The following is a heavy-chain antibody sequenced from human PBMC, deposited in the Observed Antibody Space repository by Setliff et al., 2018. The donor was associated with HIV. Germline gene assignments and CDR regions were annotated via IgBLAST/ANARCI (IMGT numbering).Heavy chain of an antibody. V-gene: IGHV4-39*07. J-gene: IGHJ4*02. CDR2: IYYSGST. CDR3: ARAAAGNTGPFDL. D-gene: IGHD4-17*01. Sequence: PSETLSLTCTVSDSGTYYWGWIRQPPGKGLEWIGSIYYSGSTYYNPSLKSRVTISVDTSKNQFSLKLSSVTAADTAVYYCARAAAGNTGPFDLWGQGSPVTVSS. CDR1: DSGTYY.